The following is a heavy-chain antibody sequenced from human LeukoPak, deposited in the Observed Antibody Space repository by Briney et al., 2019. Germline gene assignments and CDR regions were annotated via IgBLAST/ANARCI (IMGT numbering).Heavy chain of an antibody. CDR1: GGSISNSNYY. V-gene: IGHV4-39*01. J-gene: IGHJ4*02. CDR3: VRQFDY. Sequence: SETLSLTCTVSGGSISNSNYYWVWIRQSPGKGLEWIGNLYSSGSTYCNPSLQSRVTISVDTSKNQFSLTLTSVTAADTAVYYCVRQFDYCGQGILVTVSS. CDR2: LYSSGST.